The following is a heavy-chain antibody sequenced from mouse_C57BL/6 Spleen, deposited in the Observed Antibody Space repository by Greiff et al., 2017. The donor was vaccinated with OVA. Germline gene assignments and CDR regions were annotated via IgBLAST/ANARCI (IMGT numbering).Heavy chain of an antibody. CDR3: ARSGFITTVVAKAMDY. Sequence: EVQLQQSGPELVKPGASVKISCKASGYTFTDYYMNWVKQSHGKSLEWIGDINPNNGGTSYNQKFKGKATLTVDKSSSTAYMELRSLTSEDSAVYYCARSGFITTVVAKAMDYWGQGTSVTVSS. D-gene: IGHD1-1*01. J-gene: IGHJ4*01. CDR1: GYTFTDYY. V-gene: IGHV1-26*01. CDR2: INPNNGGT.